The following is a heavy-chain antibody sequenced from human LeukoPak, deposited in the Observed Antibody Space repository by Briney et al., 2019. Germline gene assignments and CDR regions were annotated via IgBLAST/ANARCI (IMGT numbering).Heavy chain of an antibody. V-gene: IGHV3-48*03. Sequence: GGSLRLSCGASGFTFSSYDMNWVRQAPGKGLEWISYISNSGNRIYYADSVKGRFTISRDNAKNSLYLQMNSLRAEDTAFYYCARGMAPGGQGTLATVSS. J-gene: IGHJ4*02. CDR3: ARGMAP. CDR1: GFTFSSYD. CDR2: ISNSGNRI. D-gene: IGHD5-24*01.